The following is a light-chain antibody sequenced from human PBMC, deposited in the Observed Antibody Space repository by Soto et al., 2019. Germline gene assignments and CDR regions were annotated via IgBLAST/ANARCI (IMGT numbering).Light chain of an antibody. J-gene: IGLJ2*01. CDR2: DTS. Sequence: QAVVTQEPSLTVSPGETVTLTCGSSTGHVTSGHYPYWFRQKPGQAPMTLIYDTSDKHFWTPARFSGSLLGGKAALTLAGAQPEDEADYCCLLGDGVSVFFGGGTKLTVL. CDR1: TGHVTSGHY. V-gene: IGLV7-46*01. CDR3: LLGDGVSVF.